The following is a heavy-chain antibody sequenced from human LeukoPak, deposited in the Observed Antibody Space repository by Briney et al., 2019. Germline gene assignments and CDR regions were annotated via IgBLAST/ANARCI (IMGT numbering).Heavy chain of an antibody. J-gene: IGHJ4*02. V-gene: IGHV1-2*02. CDR2: INPNSGGT. Sequence: ASVSLSSTASRYTFTAYHIPWVRRAPGQGLEWMGWINPNSGGTNYAQKFQGRVTMTSDTSISTAYMELSRLRSDDTAVYYCSRVAAGTTDSPAFDYWGQGSLVTVSS. CDR3: SRVAAGTTDSPAFDY. D-gene: IGHD6-13*01. CDR1: RYTFTAYH.